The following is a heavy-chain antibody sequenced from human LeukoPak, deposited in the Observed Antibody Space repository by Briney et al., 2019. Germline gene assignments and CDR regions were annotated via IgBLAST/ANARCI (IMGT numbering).Heavy chain of an antibody. D-gene: IGHD6-13*01. V-gene: IGHV4-59*01. CDR3: ARLRSSSWFDY. J-gene: IGHJ4*02. Sequence: SRVTISVDTSKNQFSLKLSSVTAADTAVYYCARLRSSSWFDYWGQGTLVTVSS.